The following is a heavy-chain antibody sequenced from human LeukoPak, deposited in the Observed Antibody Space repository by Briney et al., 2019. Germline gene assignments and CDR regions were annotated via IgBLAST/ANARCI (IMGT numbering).Heavy chain of an antibody. D-gene: IGHD2-15*01. CDR1: GGSFSGYY. J-gene: IGHJ6*02. CDR2: INHSGST. CDR3: ARAVGYYYYGMDV. Sequence: SETLSLTCAVYGGSFSGYYWSWIRQPPGKGLEWIGEINHSGSTNYNPSLKSRVTISVDTSKNQFSLKLSSVTAADTAVYYRARAVGYYYYGMDVWGQGTTVTVSS. V-gene: IGHV4-34*01.